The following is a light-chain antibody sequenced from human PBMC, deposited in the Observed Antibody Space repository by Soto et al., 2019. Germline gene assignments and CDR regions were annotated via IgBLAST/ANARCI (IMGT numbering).Light chain of an antibody. CDR1: QSVSSN. V-gene: IGKV3-11*01. J-gene: IGKJ5*01. Sequence: EIVMTQSPATLSVSPGERATLSCRASQSVSSNLAWYQQKPGHAPRLLIYGASTRATGIPARFSGSVSGTDFTLTISSLEPEDFAVYYCQQRSNWPPFITFGQGTRLEIK. CDR2: GAS. CDR3: QQRSNWPPFIT.